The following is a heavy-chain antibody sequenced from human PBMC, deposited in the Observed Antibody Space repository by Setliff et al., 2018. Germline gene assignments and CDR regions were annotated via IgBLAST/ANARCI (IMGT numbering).Heavy chain of an antibody. CDR3: VREGVDSRSSTDYRYYMDV. V-gene: IGHV1-69*05. CDR1: GGTFRSYG. D-gene: IGHD3-22*01. CDR2: IIPNFGTT. J-gene: IGHJ6*03. Sequence: VASVKVSCEASGGTFRSYGISWVRQAPGQGLEWMGGIIPNFGTTSYAQKFQGRVTITTDESTNTAYMQLSSLGSEDTAVYYCVREGVDSRSSTDYRYYMDVWG.